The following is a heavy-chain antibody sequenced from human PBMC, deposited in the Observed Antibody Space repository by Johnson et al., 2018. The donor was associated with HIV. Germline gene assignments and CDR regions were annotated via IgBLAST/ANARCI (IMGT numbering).Heavy chain of an antibody. J-gene: IGHJ3*02. CDR2: IRFDGSNK. CDR3: ARGSSSASVDAVEI. Sequence: QMLLVESGGGVVQPGGSLRVSCAASGFNFSSYAMHWFRQAPGKGLEWVAFIRFDGSNKYYAKIVKGRFTISRDNSKKTLYLQMNSVRAEDTAVYYCARGSSSASVDAVEIWGQGKMVTVSS. D-gene: IGHD6-6*01. V-gene: IGHV3-30*02. CDR1: GFNFSSYA.